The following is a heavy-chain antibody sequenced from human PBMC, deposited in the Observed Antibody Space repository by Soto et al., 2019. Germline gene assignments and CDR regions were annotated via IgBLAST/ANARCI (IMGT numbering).Heavy chain of an antibody. Sequence: GGSLRLSCAASGFASNNYAMTWVRRAPGKGLEWVSSITNTGSSTYYADSVKGRVTISRDNSKRELYLQMNSLRAEDTAIYYCAIIYGGRDSWGQGTLVTVSS. CDR2: ITNTGSST. CDR1: GFASNNYA. D-gene: IGHD3-10*01. J-gene: IGHJ5*01. CDR3: AIIYGGRDS. V-gene: IGHV3-23*01.